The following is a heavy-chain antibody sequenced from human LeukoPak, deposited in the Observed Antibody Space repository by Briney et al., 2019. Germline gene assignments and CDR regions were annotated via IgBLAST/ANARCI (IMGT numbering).Heavy chain of an antibody. CDR1: GFTFSSYG. Sequence: GGSLRLSCAASGFTFSSYGMHWVRQAPGKGLEWVANIKQDGSEKYYVDSVKGRFTISRDNAKNSLYLQMNSLRAEDTAVYYCARGDGSDYYGSGSYGFDYWGQGTLVTVSS. D-gene: IGHD3-10*01. CDR2: IKQDGSEK. V-gene: IGHV3-7*01. J-gene: IGHJ4*02. CDR3: ARGDGSDYYGSGSYGFDY.